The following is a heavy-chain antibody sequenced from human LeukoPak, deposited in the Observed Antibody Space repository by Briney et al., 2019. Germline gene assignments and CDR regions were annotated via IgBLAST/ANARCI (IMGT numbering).Heavy chain of an antibody. Sequence: GGSLRLSCAASGFTFSDYYMSWIRQAPGKGLEWVSYISSSGSTLYYAHSVKGRFTISRDHANKSLYMQMNSPKGEDQADYYCARDCYNSGGDFDYRGQGAVVTVFS. J-gene: IGHJ4*02. V-gene: IGHV3-11*04. D-gene: IGHD5-24*01. CDR2: ISSSGSTL. CDR3: ARDCYNSGGDFDY. CDR1: GFTFSDYY.